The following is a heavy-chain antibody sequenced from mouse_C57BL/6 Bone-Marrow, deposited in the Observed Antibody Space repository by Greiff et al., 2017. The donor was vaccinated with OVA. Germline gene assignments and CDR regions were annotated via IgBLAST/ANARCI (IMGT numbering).Heavy chain of an antibody. J-gene: IGHJ3*01. D-gene: IGHD4-1*01. CDR1: GYTFTSYW. Sequence: VQLQQPGAELVKPGASVKMSCKASGYTFTSYWITWVKQRPGQGLEWIGDIYPGSGSTNYNEKFKSKATLTVDTSSSTAYMQLSSLTSEDSAVYYCARRGLGLAWFAYWGQGTLVTVSA. CDR2: IYPGSGST. V-gene: IGHV1-55*01. CDR3: ARRGLGLAWFAY.